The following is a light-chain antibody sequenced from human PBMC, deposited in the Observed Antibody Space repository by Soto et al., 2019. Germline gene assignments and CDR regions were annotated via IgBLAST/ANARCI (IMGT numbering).Light chain of an antibody. Sequence: EIVMTQSPAPLSVSPGERATLSCRASQSVSSNLAWYQQKPGQAPRLLIYGASTRATGIPARFSGSGSGTEFTLTVNGLQSEDFAVYYCQQYNNWPQRTFGQGTKVEIK. J-gene: IGKJ1*01. CDR3: QQYNNWPQRT. CDR2: GAS. CDR1: QSVSSN. V-gene: IGKV3-15*01.